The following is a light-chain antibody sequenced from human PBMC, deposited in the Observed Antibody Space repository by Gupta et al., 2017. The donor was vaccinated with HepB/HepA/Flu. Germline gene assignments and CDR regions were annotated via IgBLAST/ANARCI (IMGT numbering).Light chain of an antibody. Sequence: DIQMTQSPSSLSASVGDIVTIACRASQDIGEYLAWYQQKPGKVPELLIYGASTVQVGVPLRFSASGSGTHFTLTISSLQPEDFATYYCQKYDIAPLTFGPGTIVDL. CDR2: GAS. CDR3: QKYDIAPLT. V-gene: IGKV1-27*01. J-gene: IGKJ3*01. CDR1: QDIGEY.